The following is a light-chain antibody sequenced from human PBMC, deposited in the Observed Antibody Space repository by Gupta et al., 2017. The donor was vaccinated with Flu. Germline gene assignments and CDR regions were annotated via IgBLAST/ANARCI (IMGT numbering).Light chain of an antibody. CDR2: KVS. Sequence: VVITLSPLSLPVSLGQPASISCRSSQSLEDSDGDTYLNWFHQRPGQSPRRLIYKVSNRDSGVPDRFSGSGSGTDFTLKSSRVEAEDVGVYYCRQKKRWHSFGQGTKLEIK. CDR1: QSLEDSDGDTY. V-gene: IGKV2-30*01. J-gene: IGKJ2*03. CDR3: RQKKRWHS.